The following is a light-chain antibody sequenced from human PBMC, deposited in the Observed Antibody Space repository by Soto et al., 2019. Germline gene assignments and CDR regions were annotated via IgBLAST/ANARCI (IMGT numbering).Light chain of an antibody. CDR3: QLDGTSTKT. Sequence: EIVLTQSPGTLSLSPGERATLSCRASETVAGSYLAWYQQKPGQAPRLLIHGASTRATGIADRFSGSGSGTDFTLTISRLEPEDFAVYYCQLDGTSTKTFGKGTKV. CDR2: GAS. V-gene: IGKV3-20*01. J-gene: IGKJ1*01. CDR1: ETVAGSY.